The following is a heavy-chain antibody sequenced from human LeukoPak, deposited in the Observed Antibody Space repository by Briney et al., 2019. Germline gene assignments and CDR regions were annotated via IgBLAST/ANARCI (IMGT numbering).Heavy chain of an antibody. V-gene: IGHV4-34*01. Sequence: NPSETLALTCAVYGGSFSGYYWSWIRQPPGKGLEWIGEINHSGSTNYNPSLKSRVTISVDTSKNQFSLKLSSVTAADTAVYYCARGPGGPTYSSSWYRRGNWFDPWGQGTLVTVSS. CDR3: ARGPGGPTYSSSWYRRGNWFDP. D-gene: IGHD6-13*01. CDR2: INHSGST. J-gene: IGHJ5*02. CDR1: GGSFSGYY.